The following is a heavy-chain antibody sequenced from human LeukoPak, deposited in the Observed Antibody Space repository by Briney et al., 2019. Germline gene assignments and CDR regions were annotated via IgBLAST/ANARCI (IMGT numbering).Heavy chain of an antibody. V-gene: IGHV3-48*04. CDR1: GFTFSGYS. Sequence: GGSLRLSCAASGFTFSGYSMNWVRQAPGKGLEWVSYISSSGSTTYYADSVKGRFTISRDNAKNSLYLQMNSLRAEDTAVYHCARSARATVTTFSDYWGQGTLVTVSS. J-gene: IGHJ4*02. CDR3: ARSARATVTTFSDY. D-gene: IGHD4-17*01. CDR2: ISSSGSTT.